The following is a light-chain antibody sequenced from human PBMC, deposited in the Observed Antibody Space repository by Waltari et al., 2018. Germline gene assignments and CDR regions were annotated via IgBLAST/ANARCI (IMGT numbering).Light chain of an antibody. CDR2: ENT. CDR3: GTWDSSVSAPNWL. Sequence: QSVLTQPPSVSAAPGQKVTISCPGSSSNIRNNYVSWYQKFPGTAPKLIIYENTKRPSGIADRFSGSKSGTSATLGITGLQTGDEADYYCGTWDSSVSAPNWLFGGGTKVTVL. J-gene: IGLJ2*01. V-gene: IGLV1-51*01. CDR1: SSNIRNNY.